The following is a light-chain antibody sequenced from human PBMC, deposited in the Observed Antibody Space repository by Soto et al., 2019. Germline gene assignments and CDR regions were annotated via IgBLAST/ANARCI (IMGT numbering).Light chain of an antibody. CDR3: QQYNNWPPIT. CDR1: QSVSSN. V-gene: IGKV3-15*01. CDR2: GAS. Sequence: EIVMTQSPATLSVSPGERATLSCRASQSVSSNLAWYQQKPGQAPRLLNYGASTRATGIPARFSVSGYGTEFTLTISSLQSEDFAVYYCQQYNNWPPITFGQGTRLESK. J-gene: IGKJ5*01.